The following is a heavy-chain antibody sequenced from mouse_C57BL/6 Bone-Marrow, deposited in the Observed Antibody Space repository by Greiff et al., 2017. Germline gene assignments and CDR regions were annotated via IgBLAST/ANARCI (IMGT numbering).Heavy chain of an antibody. D-gene: IGHD2-4*01. Sequence: EVQLVESGGGLVKPGGSLKLSCAASGFTFSSYAMSWVRQTPEQRLEWVATISDGGSYTYYPDNVKGRFTISRDNAKNNLYLQMSHLKSEDTAMYYCAREDDYDEGLDYWGQGTLVTGSA. CDR1: GFTFSSYA. CDR3: AREDDYDEGLDY. V-gene: IGHV5-4*01. CDR2: ISDGGSYT. J-gene: IGHJ3*01.